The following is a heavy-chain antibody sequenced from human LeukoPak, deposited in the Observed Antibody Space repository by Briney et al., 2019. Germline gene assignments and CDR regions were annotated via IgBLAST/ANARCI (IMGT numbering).Heavy chain of an antibody. J-gene: IGHJ6*03. Sequence: PGGSLRLSCAASGFTVRSNYMSWVRQAPGKGLEWVSVIYSGGSTYYADSVKGRFTISRDNAENSLYLQMNSLRAEDTALYYCARANRARNDYTTSYYYMDVWGKGTTVTVSS. CDR1: GFTVRSNY. CDR2: IYSGGST. D-gene: IGHD4-11*01. CDR3: ARANRARNDYTTSYYYMDV. V-gene: IGHV3-53*01.